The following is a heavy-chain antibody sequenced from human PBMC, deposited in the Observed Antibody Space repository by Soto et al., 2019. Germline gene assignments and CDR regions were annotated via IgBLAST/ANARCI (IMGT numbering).Heavy chain of an antibody. Sequence: SETLSLTCTVSGGSISSYYWSWIRQPPGKGLEWIGYIYYSGSTNYNPSLKSRVTISVDTSKNQFSLKLSPVTAADTAVYYCARSIAVAGPNYYYYGMDVGGQGTTVTFSS. CDR3: ARSIAVAGPNYYYYGMDV. CDR2: IYYSGST. CDR1: GGSISSYY. V-gene: IGHV4-59*01. D-gene: IGHD6-19*01. J-gene: IGHJ6*02.